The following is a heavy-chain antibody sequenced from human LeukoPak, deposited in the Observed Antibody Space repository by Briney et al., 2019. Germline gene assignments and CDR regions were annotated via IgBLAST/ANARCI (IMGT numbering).Heavy chain of an antibody. CDR1: GFTFSSYW. CDR3: AKDLHYGSADY. Sequence: GGSLRLSCAASGFTFSSYWMTWVRQAPGKGLEWVANIKQDGSEKYYVDSVKGRFTISRDNAKNALYLQMNSLRAEDTAVYYCAKDLHYGSADYWGQGSLVTVSS. D-gene: IGHD3-10*01. J-gene: IGHJ4*02. CDR2: IKQDGSEK. V-gene: IGHV3-7*01.